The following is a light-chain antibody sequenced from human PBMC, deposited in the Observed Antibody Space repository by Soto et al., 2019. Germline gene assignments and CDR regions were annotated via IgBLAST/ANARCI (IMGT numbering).Light chain of an antibody. V-gene: IGKV3-11*01. CDR1: QSVSSD. J-gene: IGKJ1*01. Sequence: IVLTQSPATLSLSPGERATLSCRARQSVSSDLAWYQQKPGQAPRLLIYDASNRATGVPARFSGSGSGTDFTLIISSLEPEDSAFYYCQQGNTWPWTFGQGTKVDIK. CDR3: QQGNTWPWT. CDR2: DAS.